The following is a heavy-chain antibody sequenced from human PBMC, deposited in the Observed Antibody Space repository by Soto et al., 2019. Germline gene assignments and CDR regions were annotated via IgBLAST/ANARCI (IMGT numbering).Heavy chain of an antibody. J-gene: IGHJ4*02. Sequence: EVQLVESGGGLVQAGGSRRLSCAASGFAVSNSWMSWVRQSPARGLEWVANINQDGTVKGYLDSVKGRFTVSRDNAKNSLYLQMNSLRAEDTALYYCALDYGDWGRGTLVTVSS. CDR2: INQDGTVK. CDR3: ALDYGD. CDR1: GFAVSNSW. V-gene: IGHV3-7*01. D-gene: IGHD3-16*01.